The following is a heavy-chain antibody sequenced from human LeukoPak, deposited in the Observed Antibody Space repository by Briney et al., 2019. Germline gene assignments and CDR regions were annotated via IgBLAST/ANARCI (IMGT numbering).Heavy chain of an antibody. J-gene: IGHJ4*02. Sequence: SVKVSCKASGGTFSSYAISWVRQAPGQGLEWMGGIIPIFGTANYAQKFQGRVTITADESTSTAYMELSSLRSEDTAVYYCARGSYSGYDLFDYWGQGALVTVSS. D-gene: IGHD5-12*01. CDR2: IIPIFGTA. V-gene: IGHV1-69*13. CDR3: ARGSYSGYDLFDY. CDR1: GGTFSSYA.